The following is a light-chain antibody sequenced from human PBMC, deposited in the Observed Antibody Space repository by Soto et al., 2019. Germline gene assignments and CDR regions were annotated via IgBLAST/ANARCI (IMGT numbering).Light chain of an antibody. V-gene: IGLV2-14*03. J-gene: IGLJ1*01. CDR2: EVI. CDR3: NSYTTSNTFV. Sequence: QSALAQPASVSGSPGQAITVSCSVTSSDIGAHNFVSWYQQHPGKAPKLIIYEVINRPSGVSDRFSGSKSGNTASLTISGLQSEDEADYYYNSYTTSNTFVFGSGTKVTLL. CDR1: SSDIGAHNF.